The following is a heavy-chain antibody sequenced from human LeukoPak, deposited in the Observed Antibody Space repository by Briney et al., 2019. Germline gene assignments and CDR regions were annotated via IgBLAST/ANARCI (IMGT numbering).Heavy chain of an antibody. J-gene: IGHJ6*04. CDR2: ISSISSTI. D-gene: IGHD3-10*02. V-gene: IGHV3-48*01. CDR1: GFTFSDYG. CDR3: AELGITMIGGV. Sequence: GGSLRLSCVASGFTFSDYGMNWVREPPGKGREWVSHISSISSTIKYGDSVKGRFTISRDNAKNSLYLQMSSLRAEDTAVYYCAELGITMIGGVWGKGTTVTISS.